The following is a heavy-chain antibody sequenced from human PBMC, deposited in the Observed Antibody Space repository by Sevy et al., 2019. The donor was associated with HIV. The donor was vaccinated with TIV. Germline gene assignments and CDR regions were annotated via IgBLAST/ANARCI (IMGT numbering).Heavy chain of an antibody. CDR2: TYYNGNT. Sequence: SETLSLTCSVSGVSLSNGAYYWGWIRQHPEKGREWIGYTYYNGNTYYNPSLKSRATISADTSKNHFSLRLSSVTAADTAVYYCSRASRSFFYLDVWGKGTAVTVSS. V-gene: IGHV4-31*03. J-gene: IGHJ6*03. CDR3: SRASRSFFYLDV. CDR1: GVSLSNGAYY.